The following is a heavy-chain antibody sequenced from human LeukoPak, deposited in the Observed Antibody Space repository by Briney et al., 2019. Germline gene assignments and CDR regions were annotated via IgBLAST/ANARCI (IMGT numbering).Heavy chain of an antibody. Sequence: ASVKVSCKASGYTFTGYYMHWARQAPGQGLEWMGWINPNSGGTNYAQKFQGRVTMTRDTSTSTAYMELSRLRSDDTAVYYCARQPYFDAFDIWGQGTMVTVSS. CDR2: INPNSGGT. D-gene: IGHD2-21*01. J-gene: IGHJ3*02. V-gene: IGHV1-2*02. CDR1: GYTFTGYY. CDR3: ARQPYFDAFDI.